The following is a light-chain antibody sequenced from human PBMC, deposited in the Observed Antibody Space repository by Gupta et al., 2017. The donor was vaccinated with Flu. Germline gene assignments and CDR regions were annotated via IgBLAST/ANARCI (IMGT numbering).Light chain of an antibody. V-gene: IGKV3-15*01. J-gene: IGKJ2*03. Sequence: EIVMTQSPDTLSGSPGERATLSCRASQSVSSNLAWYQQKPGQAPRLLIYGASTMATGIPARFSGSGSGTEFTLTISILQSEDFAVYYCQQYNNWPPGNSFGQGTKLEIK. CDR3: QQYNNWPPGNS. CDR1: QSVSSN. CDR2: GAS.